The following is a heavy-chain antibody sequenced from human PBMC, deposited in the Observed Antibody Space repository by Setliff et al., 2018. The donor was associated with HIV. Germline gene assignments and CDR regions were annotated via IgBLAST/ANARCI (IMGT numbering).Heavy chain of an antibody. J-gene: IGHJ5*02. CDR1: GGSITTSTFY. Sequence: PSETLSLTCTVSGGSITTSTFYWGWIRQPPGKGLEWIGDLYYSGSSHYNPSLKSRVTISVDTSRNQFSLRLSSVTAADTAIYYCARRGSSWYSHWFDLWGQGTLVTVSS. CDR3: ARRGSSWYSHWFDL. D-gene: IGHD6-13*01. V-gene: IGHV4-39*01. CDR2: LYYSGSS.